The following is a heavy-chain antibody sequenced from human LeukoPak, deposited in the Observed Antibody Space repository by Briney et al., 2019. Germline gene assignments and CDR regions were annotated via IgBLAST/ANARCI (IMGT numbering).Heavy chain of an antibody. D-gene: IGHD3-3*01. Sequence: SSETLSLTCTVSGGSISSSSYYWGWLRQPPGKGLEWIGSIYYSGSTYYNPSLKSRVTISVDTSKNQFSLKLSSVTAADTAVYYCARRGTIFGGDAFDIWGQGTMVTVSS. CDR2: IYYSGST. CDR1: GGSISSSSYY. CDR3: ARRGTIFGGDAFDI. J-gene: IGHJ3*02. V-gene: IGHV4-39*01.